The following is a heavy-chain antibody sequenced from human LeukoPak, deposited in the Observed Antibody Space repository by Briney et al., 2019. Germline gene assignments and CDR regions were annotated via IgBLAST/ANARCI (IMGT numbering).Heavy chain of an antibody. CDR2: IFSNDEK. V-gene: IGHV2-26*01. D-gene: IGHD3-22*01. CDR1: GFSLSNARMG. CDR3: ARIGYDSSGYSPPYFDY. J-gene: IGHJ4*02. Sequence: ESGPTLVNPTETLTLTCTVSGFSLSNARMGVSWIRQPPGKALEWLSLIFSNDEKSYSTSLKSRLTISKDTSKSQVVLTMTNMDPVDTATYYCARIGYDSSGYSPPYFDYWGQGTLVTVSS.